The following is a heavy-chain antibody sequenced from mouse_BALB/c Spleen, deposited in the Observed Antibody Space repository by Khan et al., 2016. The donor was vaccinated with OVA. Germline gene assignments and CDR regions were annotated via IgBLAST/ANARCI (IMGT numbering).Heavy chain of an antibody. CDR1: GYTFTNYW. Sequence: QVQLQQSGTELVRPGASVKLSCKASGYTFTNYWINWVKQRPGQGLEWIGNIYPSDSYTNYNQKFKDKATLTVDKSSSTASMQLSNSTSEDSAIYYCTRGGVDGSSFAYWGQGTLVTVSA. D-gene: IGHD2-3*01. CDR3: TRGGVDGSSFAY. CDR2: IYPSDSYT. J-gene: IGHJ3*01. V-gene: IGHV1-69*02.